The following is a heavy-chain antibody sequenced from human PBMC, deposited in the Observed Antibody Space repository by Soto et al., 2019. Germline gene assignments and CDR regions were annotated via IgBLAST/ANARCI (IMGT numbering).Heavy chain of an antibody. CDR1: GLTISDAW. V-gene: IGHV3-15*07. CDR2: IKTNTEGGTT. J-gene: IGHJ6*02. D-gene: IGHD2-15*01. CDR3: TTGSVEGV. Sequence: EVQLVESGGGLIYPRGSLRLSCAASGLTISDAWMNWVRQAPGKGLEWVGRIKTNTEGGTTDYAAAVKGRFTVSRDDSKNTLYLQMNSLKIEDTAVYYCTTGSVEGVWGQGTTVIVSS.